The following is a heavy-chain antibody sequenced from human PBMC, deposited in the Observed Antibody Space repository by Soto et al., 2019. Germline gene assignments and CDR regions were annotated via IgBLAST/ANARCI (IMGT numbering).Heavy chain of an antibody. Sequence: GASVKVSCKASGYTFTSYYMHWVRQAPGQGLEWMGIINPSGGSTSYAQKFQGRVTMTRDTSTSTVYMELSSLRSEDTAVYYCARSTEQLDPGVRLDYWGQGTLVTVSS. D-gene: IGHD6-6*01. CDR2: INPSGGST. J-gene: IGHJ4*02. CDR1: GYTFTSYY. V-gene: IGHV1-46*01. CDR3: ARSTEQLDPGVRLDY.